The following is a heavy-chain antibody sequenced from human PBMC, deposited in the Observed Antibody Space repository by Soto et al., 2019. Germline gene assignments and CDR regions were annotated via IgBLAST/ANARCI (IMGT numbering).Heavy chain of an antibody. CDR2: IYYGGST. CDR3: ARGGGYDHY. Sequence: PSETLSLTCTVSGASISSSSYYWGWIRQPPGKGLEWIETIYYGGSTYYNPSLRSRVTISVDTSKNSLYLQMNSLRAEDTAVYYCARGGGYDHYWGQGTLVTVSS. CDR1: GASISSSSYY. V-gene: IGHV4-39*02. D-gene: IGHD2-2*01. J-gene: IGHJ4*02.